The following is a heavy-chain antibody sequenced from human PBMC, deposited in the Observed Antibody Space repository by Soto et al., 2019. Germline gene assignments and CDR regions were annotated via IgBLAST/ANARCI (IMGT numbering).Heavy chain of an antibody. Sequence: ASVKVSCKASGFTFTSSAMQWVRQARGQRLEWIGWIVVGSGHTNYAQKFQERVTITRDMSTSTAYMELSSLRSEDTAVYYCAADRRYCSGGNCEDYWGQGTLVTVSS. CDR2: IVVGSGHT. CDR1: GFTFTSSA. V-gene: IGHV1-58*02. J-gene: IGHJ4*02. CDR3: AADRRYCSGGNCEDY. D-gene: IGHD2-15*01.